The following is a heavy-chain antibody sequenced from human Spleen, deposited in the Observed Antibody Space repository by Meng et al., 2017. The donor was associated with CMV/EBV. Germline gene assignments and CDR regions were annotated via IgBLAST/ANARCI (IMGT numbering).Heavy chain of an antibody. J-gene: IGHJ6*02. V-gene: IGHV3-53*05. CDR2: IYSGGST. CDR3: ARAHSSSWYKYYYYGMDV. D-gene: IGHD6-13*01. Sequence: SCAASGFTVSSNYMSWVRQAPGKGLEWVSVIYSGGSTYYADSVKGRFTISRDNSKNTLYLQMNSLRAEDTAVYYCARAHSSSWYKYYYYGMDVWGQGTTVTVSS. CDR1: GFTVSSNY.